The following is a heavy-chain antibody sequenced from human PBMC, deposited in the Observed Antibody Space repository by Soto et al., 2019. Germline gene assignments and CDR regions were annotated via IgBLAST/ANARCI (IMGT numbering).Heavy chain of an antibody. Sequence: QVQMVQSGAEVKKPGTSVKVSCKAAAGTFSSYSITWVRQAPGQGLEWMGGIIPMFGTANYAQKFHGRVTITADQAPRSVYMEMTRPSTEDTAVYYCARTVVELRAVGYYDYAMDAWGQGNTV. CDR2: IIPMFGTA. D-gene: IGHD2-21*01. CDR3: ARTVVELRAVGYYDYAMDA. CDR1: AGTFSSYS. V-gene: IGHV1-69*19. J-gene: IGHJ6*02.